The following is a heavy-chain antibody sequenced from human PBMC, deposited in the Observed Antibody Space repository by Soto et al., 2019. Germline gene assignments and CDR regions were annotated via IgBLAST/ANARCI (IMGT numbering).Heavy chain of an antibody. CDR1: GFTVSSNY. Sequence: EVPLVESGGGLVQPGESLRLSCAASGFTVSSNYMSWVRQAPGKGLEWVSILYTGGSTYYAGSVKGRFTISRDNSKNMLYLQMNSLRVEDTAVYYCARERDTSGYVLKYWGQGTLVTVSS. CDR3: ARERDTSGYVLKY. D-gene: IGHD3-22*01. V-gene: IGHV3-66*01. CDR2: LYTGGST. J-gene: IGHJ4*02.